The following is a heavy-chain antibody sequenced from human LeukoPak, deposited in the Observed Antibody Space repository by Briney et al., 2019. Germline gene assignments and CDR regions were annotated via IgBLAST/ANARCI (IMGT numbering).Heavy chain of an antibody. Sequence: PGGSLRLSCAASGFTFSSYSMNRVRQAPGKGLEWVSSISSSSSYIYYADSVKGRFTISRDNAKNSLYLQMNSLRAEDTAVYYCAVDLGALFDYWGQGTLVTVSS. CDR1: GFTFSSYS. CDR3: AVDLGALFDY. V-gene: IGHV3-21*01. CDR2: ISSSSSYI. J-gene: IGHJ4*02. D-gene: IGHD5-12*01.